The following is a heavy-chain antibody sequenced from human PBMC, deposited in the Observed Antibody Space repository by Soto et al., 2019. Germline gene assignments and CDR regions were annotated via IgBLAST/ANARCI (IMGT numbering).Heavy chain of an antibody. CDR1: GYNFAGYW. CDR2: IYPSDSDT. CDR3: ARGGVSTRTFDY. J-gene: IGHJ4*02. Sequence: WESLKISCKGFGYNFAGYWIAWVRQMPGKGLELMGIIYPSDSDTRYRPSFQGQVTISADKSISSAYLQWSSLRASDTAMYYCARGGVSTRTFDYWGQGTPVTVSS. V-gene: IGHV5-51*01. D-gene: IGHD3-3*01.